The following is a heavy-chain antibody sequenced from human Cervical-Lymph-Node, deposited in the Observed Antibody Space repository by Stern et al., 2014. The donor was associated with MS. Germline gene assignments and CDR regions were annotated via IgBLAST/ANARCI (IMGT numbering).Heavy chain of an antibody. CDR1: GFTFSTYA. CDR2: VSYDGTQR. CDR3: ARGGRGVGLEY. D-gene: IGHD3-10*01. J-gene: IGHJ4*02. Sequence: VHLVESGGGVVQPGRSLSLSCVVSGFTFSTYAMHWVRQAPGKGLEWVAFVSYDGTQRKSTDSVKTRFTISRDNSKNTLYLHMNSLRDEDTAVYFCARGGRGVGLEYWGQGALVTVSS. V-gene: IGHV3-30-3*01.